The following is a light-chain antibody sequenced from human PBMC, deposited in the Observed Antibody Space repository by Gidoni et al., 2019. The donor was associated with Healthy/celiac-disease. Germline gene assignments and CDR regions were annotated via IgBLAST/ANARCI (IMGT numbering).Light chain of an antibody. CDR3: QQSYSTPPWT. CDR2: AAS. V-gene: IGKV1-39*01. CDR1: QSISSY. J-gene: IGKJ1*01. Sequence: DIQLTQSPSSLSASVGDRVTITCRSSQSISSYLNWYQQKPGKAPKLLNYAASSLQSGVPSRVSGSGSGTDFTLTISSLQPEDFATYYCQQSYSTPPWTFGQGTKVEIK.